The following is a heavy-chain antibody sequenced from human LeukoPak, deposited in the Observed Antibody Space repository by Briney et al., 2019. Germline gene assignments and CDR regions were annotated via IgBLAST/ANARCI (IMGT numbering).Heavy chain of an antibody. CDR2: IYYSGST. D-gene: IGHD4-23*01. Sequence: SETLSLTCTVSGGSIGSYYWSWIRQPPGKGLEWIGYIYYSGSTNYNPSLKSRVTISVDTSKNQFSLKLSSVTAADTAVYYCARDYGGNSDWFDPWGQGTLVTVSS. CDR3: ARDYGGNSDWFDP. V-gene: IGHV4-59*12. J-gene: IGHJ5*02. CDR1: GGSIGSYY.